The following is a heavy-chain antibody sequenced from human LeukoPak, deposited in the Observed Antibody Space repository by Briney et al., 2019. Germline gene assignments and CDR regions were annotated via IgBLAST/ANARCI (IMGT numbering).Heavy chain of an antibody. D-gene: IGHD6-13*01. V-gene: IGHV3-23*01. J-gene: IGHJ4*02. Sequence: GGSLRLSCAASGFTFSSYAMSWVRHAPGKGLEWVSAISGSGGSTYYADSVKGRFTISRDNSKNTLYLQMNSLRAEDTAVYYCAKDQSYDQEYSSSWTFDYWGQGTLVTVSS. CDR3: AKDQSYDQEYSSSWTFDY. CDR1: GFTFSSYA. CDR2: ISGSGGST.